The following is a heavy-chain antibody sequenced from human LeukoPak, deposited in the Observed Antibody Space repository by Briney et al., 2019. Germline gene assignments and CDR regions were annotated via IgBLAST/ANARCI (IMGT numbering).Heavy chain of an antibody. V-gene: IGHV1-69*05. CDR1: GGTFSSYA. D-gene: IGHD6-13*01. CDR3: ASSKYSSSWYRPGFDY. J-gene: IGHJ4*02. Sequence: SVKVSCKASGGTFSSYAISWVRQAPGQGLEWMGGIVPIFGTANYAQKFQGRVTITTDESTSTAYMELSSLRSEDTAVYYCASSKYSSSWYRPGFDYWGQGTLVTVSS. CDR2: IVPIFGTA.